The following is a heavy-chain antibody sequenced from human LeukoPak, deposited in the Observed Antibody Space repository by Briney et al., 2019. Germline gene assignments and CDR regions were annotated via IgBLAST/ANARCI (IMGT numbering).Heavy chain of an antibody. CDR1: GFTFSSYA. D-gene: IGHD5-18*01. Sequence: GGSLRLSCAAPGFTFSSYAMSWVRQAPGKGLEWVSAISGSGGSTYYADSVKGRFTISRDNSKNTLYLQMNSLRAEDTAVYYCAKDRGYSYGYPYYFDYWGQGTLVTVSS. J-gene: IGHJ4*02. V-gene: IGHV3-23*01. CDR3: AKDRGYSYGYPYYFDY. CDR2: ISGSGGST.